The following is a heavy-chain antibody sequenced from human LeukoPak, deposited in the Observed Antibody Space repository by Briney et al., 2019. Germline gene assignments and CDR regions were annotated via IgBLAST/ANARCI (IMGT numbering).Heavy chain of an antibody. CDR2: ISYDGGNE. D-gene: IGHD4-17*01. J-gene: IGHJ4*02. Sequence: PGGCLRLSCAASGVTFSSYAMQGGGQAPDKGGEGGAVISYDGGNEHYADSVKGRFTISRDNSKNTLYLQINSLRTDDTALYYCASGNGDYEYYFHYWGQGTLVTVSS. V-gene: IGHV3-30-3*01. CDR3: ASGNGDYEYYFHY. CDR1: GVTFSSYA.